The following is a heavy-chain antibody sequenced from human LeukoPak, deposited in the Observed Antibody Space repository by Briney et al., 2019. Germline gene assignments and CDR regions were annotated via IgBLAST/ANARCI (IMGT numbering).Heavy chain of an antibody. D-gene: IGHD1-26*01. CDR1: GYSFTAYY. Sequence: ASVKVSCKASGYSFTAYYMHWVRQAPGQGLEWMGWINPNSGGKNYAQKFQGRVTMTRDTSITTAYMELGRLRSDDTAVYYCARDSGIYRDGFDIWGQGTMVTVSS. V-gene: IGHV1-2*02. J-gene: IGHJ3*02. CDR2: INPNSGGK. CDR3: ARDSGIYRDGFDI.